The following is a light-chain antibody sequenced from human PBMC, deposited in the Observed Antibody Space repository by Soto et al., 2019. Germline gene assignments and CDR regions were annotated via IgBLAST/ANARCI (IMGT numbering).Light chain of an antibody. CDR3: QTWGTGIQV. CDR1: SGHSSYA. CDR2: LNGDGSH. Sequence: QPVLTQSPSASASLGASVKLTCTLSSGHSSYAIAWHQQQPEKGPRYLMKLNGDGSHSKGDGIPDRFSGSSSGAERYLTISSLQSEDEADYYCQTWGTGIQVFGTGTKLTVL. J-gene: IGLJ1*01. V-gene: IGLV4-69*01.